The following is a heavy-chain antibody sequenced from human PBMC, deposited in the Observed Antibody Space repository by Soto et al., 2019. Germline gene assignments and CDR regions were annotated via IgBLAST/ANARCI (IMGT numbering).Heavy chain of an antibody. CDR3: ARERGDDNGGYYFDY. CDR1: GASISSYY. J-gene: IGHJ4*02. D-gene: IGHD2-8*01. CDR2: IYASGT. Sequence: SETLSLTCTVSGASISSYYWSWIRQPAGKGLEWIGRIYASGTNYNPSLKSRVIMSVDTSKNQFSLNLNSVTAADTAVYYCARERGDDNGGYYFDYWGQRTLVTVSS. V-gene: IGHV4-4*07.